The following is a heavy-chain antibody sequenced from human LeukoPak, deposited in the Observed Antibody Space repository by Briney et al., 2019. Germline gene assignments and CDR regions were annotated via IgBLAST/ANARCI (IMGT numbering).Heavy chain of an antibody. CDR1: GFTFSSYA. CDR2: INSDGSTT. Sequence: GGSLRLSCAASGFTFSSYALSWVRQAPGKGLVWVSRINSDGSTTSYAASVKGRFTISRDTAKNTLYLQMNSLRAEDTAVYYCARGHHYYDSSAYYYWGQGTLVTVSS. V-gene: IGHV3-74*01. J-gene: IGHJ4*02. D-gene: IGHD3-22*01. CDR3: ARGHHYYDSSAYYY.